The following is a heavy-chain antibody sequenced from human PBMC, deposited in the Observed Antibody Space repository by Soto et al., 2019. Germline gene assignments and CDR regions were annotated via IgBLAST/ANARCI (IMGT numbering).Heavy chain of an antibody. D-gene: IGHD6-19*01. CDR2: IYWNDDK. Sequence: QITLKESGPTLVKPTQTLTLTCTFSGFSLSTSGVGVGWIRQPPGKALEWLALIYWNDDKRYSPSLKSRLTITKDTSKNQVVLTMTNMDPVDTATYYCARLAVAGTLRDAVDIWGQGTLVTVSS. CDR3: ARLAVAGTLRDAVDI. V-gene: IGHV2-5*01. J-gene: IGHJ3*02. CDR1: GFSLSTSGVG.